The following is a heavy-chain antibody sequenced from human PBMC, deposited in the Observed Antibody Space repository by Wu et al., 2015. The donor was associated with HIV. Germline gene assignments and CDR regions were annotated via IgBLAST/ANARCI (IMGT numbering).Heavy chain of an antibody. Sequence: QVQLVQSGAEVKNPGASVKVSCKTSGYSFTGNYIHWVRQAPGQGLEWMGWINPNSGGSKSPQKFQGRVTMTRDTSVSTVYLELTRLKFDDTAIYYCTKDYGIVGSTLPEYFQHWGQGTLVTVSS. CDR1: GYSFTGNY. CDR3: TKDYGIVGSTLPEYFQH. V-gene: IGHV1-2*02. D-gene: IGHD1-26*01. J-gene: IGHJ1*01. CDR2: INPNSGGS.